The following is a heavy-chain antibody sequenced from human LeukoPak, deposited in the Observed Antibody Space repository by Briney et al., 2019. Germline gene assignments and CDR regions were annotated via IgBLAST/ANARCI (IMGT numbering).Heavy chain of an antibody. CDR1: AYSIRGYY. V-gene: IGHV4-59*01. D-gene: IGHD3-22*01. J-gene: IGHJ3*01. CDR3: ARHEAARYNYDSTGYSYASDL. Sequence: SETLSLTCSVSAYSIRGYYWSWIRQPPGKGLEWIGYISYSGSTNYNPSLKSRVTMSVDRSKNQFSLNLSSVTAADTAVYYFARHEAARYNYDSTGYSYASDLWGQGTMVTVSS. CDR2: ISYSGST.